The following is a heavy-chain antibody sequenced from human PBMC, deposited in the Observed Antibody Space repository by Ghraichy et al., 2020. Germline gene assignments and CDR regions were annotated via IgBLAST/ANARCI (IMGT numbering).Heavy chain of an antibody. J-gene: IGHJ5*02. CDR1: GFTFSTYT. CDR2: IGTADINI. D-gene: IGHD3-16*01. CDR3: ARDRNYAFDL. Sequence: GESLNISCTASGFTFSTYTMNWVRQAPGKGLEWLSYIGTADINIYYADSVRGRFTISRDNARNSLSLQMNSLRDEDTAVYYCARDRNYAFDLWGQGTLVTVSS. V-gene: IGHV3-48*02.